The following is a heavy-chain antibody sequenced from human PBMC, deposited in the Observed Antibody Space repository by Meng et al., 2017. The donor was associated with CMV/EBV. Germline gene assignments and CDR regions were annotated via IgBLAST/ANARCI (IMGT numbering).Heavy chain of an antibody. Sequence: GESLKISCAASGFTFSSYEMNWVRQAPGKGLEWVSYISSSGSTIYYADSVKGRFTISRDNAKNSLYLQMNSLRAEDTAVYYCAADWHDYDFWSGSNYGMDVWGQGTTVTVSS. J-gene: IGHJ6*02. D-gene: IGHD3-3*01. CDR3: AADWHDYDFWSGSNYGMDV. V-gene: IGHV3-48*03. CDR2: ISSSGSTI. CDR1: GFTFSSYE.